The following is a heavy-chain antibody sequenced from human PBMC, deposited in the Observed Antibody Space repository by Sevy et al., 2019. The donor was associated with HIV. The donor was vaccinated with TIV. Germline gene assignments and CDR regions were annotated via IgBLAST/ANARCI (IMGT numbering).Heavy chain of an antibody. D-gene: IGHD6-13*01. CDR1: GFTFDDYA. Sequence: GGSLRLSCAASGFTFDDYAMHWVRQAPGKGLEWVSGISWNSGSIGDADSVKGRFTISRDNAKNSLYLQMNSLRAEDTALYYCAKAPLAAAGNLYSNWFDPWGQGTLVTVSS. J-gene: IGHJ5*02. CDR2: ISWNSGSI. CDR3: AKAPLAAAGNLYSNWFDP. V-gene: IGHV3-9*01.